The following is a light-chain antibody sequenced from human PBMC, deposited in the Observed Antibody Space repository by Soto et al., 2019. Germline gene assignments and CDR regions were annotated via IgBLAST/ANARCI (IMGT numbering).Light chain of an antibody. Sequence: QSVLTQPPSVSGAPGQRVTISCTGSSSNIGAGYDVHWYQQLPGTAPKLLIYGNSNRPSGVTDRFSGYKSGTSASLAITGLQSEDEADYYCQSYDSSPYVVFGGGTKLTVL. CDR1: SSNIGAGYD. CDR2: GNS. CDR3: QSYDSSPYVV. J-gene: IGLJ2*01. V-gene: IGLV1-40*01.